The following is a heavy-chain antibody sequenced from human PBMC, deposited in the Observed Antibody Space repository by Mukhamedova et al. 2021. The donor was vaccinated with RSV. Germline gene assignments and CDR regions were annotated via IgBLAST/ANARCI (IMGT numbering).Heavy chain of an antibody. CDR2: MNQDGSEQ. J-gene: IGHJ1*01. V-gene: IGHV3-7*04. Sequence: WVRQAPGKGLEWVANMNQDGSEQYYADSVKGRFTISRDNARNSLFLQMSSLRAEETAFYYCARSLVAVDGTRKFDFWGQGTLVTVSS. CDR3: ARSLVAVDGTRKFDF. D-gene: IGHD5-12*01.